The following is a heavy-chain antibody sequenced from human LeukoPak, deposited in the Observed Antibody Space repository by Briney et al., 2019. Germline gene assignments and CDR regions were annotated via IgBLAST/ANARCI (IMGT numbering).Heavy chain of an antibody. J-gene: IGHJ4*02. D-gene: IGHD3-22*01. CDR1: GYTFTTYP. CDR3: VRGIDTTGYFNY. CDR2: IDTNTGSP. Sequence: ASVKVSCKASGYTFTTYPINWVRQAPGRGLEWVGWIDTNTGSPTYAQGLTGRFVFPLDTSVSTAFLQINSLKAEGAALYFCVRGIDTTGYFNYWGQGTLVTVSS. V-gene: IGHV7-4-1*02.